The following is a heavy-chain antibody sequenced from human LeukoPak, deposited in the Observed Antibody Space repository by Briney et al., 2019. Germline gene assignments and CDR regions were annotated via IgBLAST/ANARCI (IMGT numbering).Heavy chain of an antibody. CDR1: GGTLSSYT. J-gene: IGHJ5*02. D-gene: IGHD2-2*01. V-gene: IGHV1-69*04. CDR3: ARDVRGYCSSTSCYWFDP. Sequence: SVKVSCKASGGTLSSYTISWVRQAPGQGLEWMGRIIPILGIANYAQKFQGRVTITADKSTSTAYMELSSLRSEDTAVYYCARDVRGYCSSTSCYWFDPWGQGTLVTVSS. CDR2: IIPILGIA.